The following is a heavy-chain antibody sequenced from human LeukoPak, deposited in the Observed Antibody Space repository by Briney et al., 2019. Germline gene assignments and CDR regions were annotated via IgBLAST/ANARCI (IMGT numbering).Heavy chain of an antibody. D-gene: IGHD3-3*01. V-gene: IGHV4-30-2*03. CDR2: IYYSGST. J-gene: IGHJ5*02. Sequence: PSQTLSLTCTVSGGSISSGGYYWSWIRQHPGKGLEWIGSIYYSGSTYYNPPLKSRVTTSVDTSKNQFSLKLSSVTAADTAVYYCARSLRDYDFWSGYYTGPGWFDPWGQGTLVTVSS. CDR1: GGSISSGGYY. CDR3: ARSLRDYDFWSGYYTGPGWFDP.